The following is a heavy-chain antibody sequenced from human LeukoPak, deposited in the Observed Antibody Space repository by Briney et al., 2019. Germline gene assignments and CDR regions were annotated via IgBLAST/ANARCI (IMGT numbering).Heavy chain of an antibody. CDR1: GFTFSSYW. Sequence: GGSLRLSCAASGFTFSSYWMHWVRQAPGKGLVWVSRINSDGSSTSYADSVKGRFTISRDNAKNTLYLQMNSLRAEDTAVYYCARDPEPYYYDSSGYYYDYWGQGTLVTVSS. J-gene: IGHJ4*02. CDR2: INSDGSST. V-gene: IGHV3-74*01. CDR3: ARDPEPYYYDSSGYYYDY. D-gene: IGHD3-22*01.